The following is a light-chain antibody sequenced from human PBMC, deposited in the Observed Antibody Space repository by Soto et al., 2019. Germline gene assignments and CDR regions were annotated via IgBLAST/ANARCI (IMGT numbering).Light chain of an antibody. CDR2: EVS. V-gene: IGLV2-23*02. Sequence: QSALTQPASVSGSPGQSITISCTGTTTDVGSYKLVSWYQQHPGKAPKLMIDEVSRRPSGVSNRFSGSKSGNTASLTISGLQAEDEADYYCCSWAGSSTFYFFGSGTKLTVL. J-gene: IGLJ1*01. CDR1: TTDVGSYKL. CDR3: CSWAGSSTFYF.